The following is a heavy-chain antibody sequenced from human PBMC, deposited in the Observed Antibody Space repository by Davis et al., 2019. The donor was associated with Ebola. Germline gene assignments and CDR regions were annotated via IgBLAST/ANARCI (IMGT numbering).Heavy chain of an antibody. CDR1: GFTFSSYW. Sequence: PGGSLRLSCAASGFTFSSYWMHWVRQAPGKGLVWVSRINSDASSTSYADSVKGRFTISRDNAKNTLYLQMNSLRAQDTAVYYCSRKTVGARDGAGTTDNAFDIWGQGTMVTVSS. CDR3: SRKTVGARDGAGTTDNAFDI. D-gene: IGHD1-26*01. V-gene: IGHV3-74*01. J-gene: IGHJ3*02. CDR2: INSDASST.